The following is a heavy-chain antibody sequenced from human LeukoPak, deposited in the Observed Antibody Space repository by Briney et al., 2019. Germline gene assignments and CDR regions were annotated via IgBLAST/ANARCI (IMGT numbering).Heavy chain of an antibody. D-gene: IGHD5-18*01. V-gene: IGHV4-39*01. J-gene: IGHJ3*02. CDR2: VYYSGST. Sequence: SETLSLTCTVSGDSISTSSYYWGWIRQPPGKGLEWIGGVYYSGSTYYNPSLKSRVTISVDTSRNQFSLNLSSVTAADTAVYYCARITTAMTGHAFDIWGQGTMVTVSS. CDR1: GDSISTSSYY. CDR3: ARITTAMTGHAFDI.